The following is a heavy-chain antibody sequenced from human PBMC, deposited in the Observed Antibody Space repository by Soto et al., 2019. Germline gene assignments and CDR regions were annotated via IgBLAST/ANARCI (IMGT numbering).Heavy chain of an antibody. V-gene: IGHV3-33*01. Sequence: GGSLRLSCEASGFNFSSYGIHWVRQAPGKGLEWVAIIWNDGSNEYYADSVKGRFTISRDNSKNTVYLQVSKLRAEDTAVYFCARDQNDSGGYSDSWGQGTLVTVSS. D-gene: IGHD3-22*01. CDR2: IWNDGSNE. CDR1: GFNFSSYG. CDR3: ARDQNDSGGYSDS. J-gene: IGHJ4*02.